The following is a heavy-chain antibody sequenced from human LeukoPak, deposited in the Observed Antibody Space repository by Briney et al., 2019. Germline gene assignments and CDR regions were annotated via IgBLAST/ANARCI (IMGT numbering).Heavy chain of an antibody. Sequence: GGSLRLSCAASGFTFSSYSMNWVRQAPRKGLESVSSISSSSSYIYYADSVKGRFTISRDNAKNSLYLQMNSLRAEDTAVYYCARDNVAVAGYWGQGTLVTVSS. V-gene: IGHV3-21*01. D-gene: IGHD6-19*01. CDR2: ISSSSSYI. J-gene: IGHJ4*02. CDR1: GFTFSSYS. CDR3: ARDNVAVAGY.